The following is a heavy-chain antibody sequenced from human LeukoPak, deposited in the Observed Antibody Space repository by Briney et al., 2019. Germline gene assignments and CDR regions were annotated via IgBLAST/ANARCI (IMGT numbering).Heavy chain of an antibody. J-gene: IGHJ4*02. D-gene: IGHD1-26*01. V-gene: IGHV4-59*01. CDR3: ARATVGTTTAMGY. Sequence: SETLSLTCSVSGGSISGYYHTWIRQPPGKGLEWIGYIYYTGTTIYNPSLKSRVTLSVDTSKNQLSLKLSSVTAADTAVYYCARATVGTTTAMGYWGQGTLVTVSS. CDR2: IYYTGTT. CDR1: GGSISGYY.